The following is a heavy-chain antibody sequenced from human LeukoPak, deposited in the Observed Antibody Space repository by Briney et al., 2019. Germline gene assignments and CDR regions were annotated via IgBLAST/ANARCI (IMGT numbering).Heavy chain of an antibody. J-gene: IGHJ6*03. Sequence: GGSLRFSCAASGFTFSSYSMNWVRQAPGKGLEWVSSISSSSSYIYYADSVKGRFTISRDNAKNSLYLQMNSLRAEDTAVYYCARGNRGSSWFFMDVWGKGTTVTVSS. CDR2: ISSSSSYI. CDR1: GFTFSSYS. CDR3: ARGNRGSSWFFMDV. D-gene: IGHD6-13*01. V-gene: IGHV3-21*01.